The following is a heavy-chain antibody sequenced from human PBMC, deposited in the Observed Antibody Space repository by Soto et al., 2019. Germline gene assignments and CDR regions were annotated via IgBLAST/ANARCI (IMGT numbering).Heavy chain of an antibody. V-gene: IGHV1-69*08. CDR3: AREVTGSGSYYYYGMDV. D-gene: IGHD1-26*01. J-gene: IGHJ6*02. CDR1: GGTFSSYT. CDR2: IIPILGIA. Sequence: QVQLVQSGADVMKAGYSVKVSCKASGGTFSSYTISWVRQAPGQGLVWMGRIIPILGIANYAQKFQGRVTITADKSTSTAYMELSSLRSEDTAVYYCAREVTGSGSYYYYGMDVWGQGTTVTVSS.